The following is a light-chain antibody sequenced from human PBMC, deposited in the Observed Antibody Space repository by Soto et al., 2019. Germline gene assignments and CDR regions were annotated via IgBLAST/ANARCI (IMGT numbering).Light chain of an antibody. V-gene: IGKV3-11*01. CDR1: QSVSSY. CDR3: QQRSNWPRT. J-gene: IGKJ2*01. CDR2: DAS. Sequence: EIVLTQSPATLSLSPGERATLSCRASQSVSSYLAWYQQKPGQAPRLLIYDASNRATGIPARFSGSGSGTGFTLTISGVEPEDFAVYYCQQRSNWPRTFGQGTKLEIK.